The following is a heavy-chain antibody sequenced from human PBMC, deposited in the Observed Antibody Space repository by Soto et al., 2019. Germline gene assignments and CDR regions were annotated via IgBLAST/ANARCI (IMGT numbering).Heavy chain of an antibody. CDR3: ARGRGGYNWNGMGRFDI. D-gene: IGHD1-20*01. J-gene: IGHJ3*02. CDR1: GFTFSSYA. Sequence: GGSLRLSCAASGFTFSSYAMHWVRQAPGKGLEWVAVISDDGSNKYYADSVKGRFTISRDNSKNTLYLQMNSLRAEDTAVYYCARGRGGYNWNGMGRFDIWGQGTMVTVSS. CDR2: ISDDGSNK. V-gene: IGHV3-30-3*01.